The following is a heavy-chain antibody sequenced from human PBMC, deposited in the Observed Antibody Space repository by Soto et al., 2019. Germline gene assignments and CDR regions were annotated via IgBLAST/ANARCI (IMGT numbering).Heavy chain of an antibody. CDR2: ISVSGDKT. Sequence: HPGGSLRLSCGASGFSFSNFAMSWGRQAPGTGLEWVSSISVSGDKTYYLDSVKGRFTISRDNSKNTLYLHMNSLGAEDTAVYFCAKDYASTWYWYFDPWGQGTLVTVSS. J-gene: IGHJ5*02. CDR3: AKDYASTWYWYFDP. CDR1: GFSFSNFA. V-gene: IGHV3-23*01. D-gene: IGHD6-13*01.